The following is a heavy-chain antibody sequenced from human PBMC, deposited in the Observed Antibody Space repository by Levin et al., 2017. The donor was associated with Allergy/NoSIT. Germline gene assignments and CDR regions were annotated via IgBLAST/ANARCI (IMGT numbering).Heavy chain of an antibody. D-gene: IGHD6-25*01. CDR2: ISADGSRA. Sequence: GESLKISCAASGLIFSNSWMHWVRQAPGKGPVWVSRISADGSRAYYADSVEGRFTISRDNAENTLYLQMDSLRAEDTAVYYCARDPGSASHDWYFDLWGRGTLVTVSS. J-gene: IGHJ2*01. V-gene: IGHV3-74*01. CDR1: GLIFSNSW. CDR3: ARDPGSASHDWYFDL.